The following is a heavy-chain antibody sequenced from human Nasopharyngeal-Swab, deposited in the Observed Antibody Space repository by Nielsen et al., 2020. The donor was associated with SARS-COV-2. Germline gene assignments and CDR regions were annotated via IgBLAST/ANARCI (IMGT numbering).Heavy chain of an antibody. CDR3: ARRLTLESFWYFDL. D-gene: IGHD3-3*01. Sequence: GSLRLSCVVYGGSISTRNWWCWVRQPQGKGLEWIGEIYHSGSTNYNPSLKSRVTMSVDTSNNQFSLKLSSVTAADTAVYYCARRLTLESFWYFDLWGRGTLVTVSS. CDR2: IYHSGST. J-gene: IGHJ2*01. V-gene: IGHV4-4*02. CDR1: GGSISTRNW.